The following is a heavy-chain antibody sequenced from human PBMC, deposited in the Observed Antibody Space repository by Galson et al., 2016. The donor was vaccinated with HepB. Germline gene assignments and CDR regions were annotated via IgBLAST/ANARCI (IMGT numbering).Heavy chain of an antibody. CDR2: VHYSGNT. V-gene: IGHV4-61*01. Sequence: SETLSLTCSVSGGSAIIGRHYWTWIRQPPGKGLEWIGYVHYSGNTKYNPSLRSRVTISIDTSKNQFSLKLSSVTAADTAMYYCAREGGTGGYSYGLRDWGQGALVTVSS. CDR1: GGSAIIGRHY. J-gene: IGHJ4*02. D-gene: IGHD5-18*01. CDR3: AREGGTGGYSYGLRD.